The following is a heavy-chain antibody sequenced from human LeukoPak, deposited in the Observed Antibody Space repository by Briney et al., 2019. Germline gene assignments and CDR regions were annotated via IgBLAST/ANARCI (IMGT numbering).Heavy chain of an antibody. CDR3: VCGLYADD. CDR2: ISGAGGST. Sequence: GGSLRLSCAASGFTFRSYAMSWVRQAPGKGLEWVSTISGAGGSTYYADSVKGRFTISRDNSKNTLYLQMNSLRAEDTALYYCVCGLYADDWGQGTLVTVSS. J-gene: IGHJ4*02. CDR1: GFTFRSYA. D-gene: IGHD2-8*01. V-gene: IGHV3-23*01.